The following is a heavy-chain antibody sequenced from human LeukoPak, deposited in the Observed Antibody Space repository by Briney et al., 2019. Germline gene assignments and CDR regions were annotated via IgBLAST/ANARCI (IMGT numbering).Heavy chain of an antibody. CDR3: ARGRITMVRGFYGMDV. Sequence: SETLSLTCAVYGGSFSGYYWSWIRQPPGKGLEWIGEINHSGSTNYNPSLKSRVTISVDTSKNQFSLKLSSVTAAGTAVYYCARGRITMVRGFYGMDVWGKGTTVTVSS. CDR2: INHSGST. V-gene: IGHV4-34*01. CDR1: GGSFSGYY. D-gene: IGHD3-10*01. J-gene: IGHJ6*04.